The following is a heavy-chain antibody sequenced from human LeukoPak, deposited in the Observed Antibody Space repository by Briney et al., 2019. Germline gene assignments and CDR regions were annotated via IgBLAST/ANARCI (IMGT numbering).Heavy chain of an antibody. J-gene: IGHJ4*02. CDR3: AKDIRGSTSWYGLDY. Sequence: QSGGSLRLSCATSGFTLSNYVMHWVRQAPGKGLEWVAVISYDGSNEYYADSVKGRFTISRDNSKNSLYLQMNSLRAEDTALYSCAKDIRGSTSWYGLDYWGQGTLVTVSS. D-gene: IGHD6-13*01. V-gene: IGHV3-30*18. CDR1: GFTLSNYV. CDR2: ISYDGSNE.